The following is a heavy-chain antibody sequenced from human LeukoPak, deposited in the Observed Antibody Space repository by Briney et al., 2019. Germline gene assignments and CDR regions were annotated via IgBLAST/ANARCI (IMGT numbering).Heavy chain of an antibody. CDR2: IYTSGST. CDR3: ARDTATVTTGWFDP. D-gene: IGHD4-17*01. CDR1: GGSISSGSYY. V-gene: IGHV4-61*02. Sequence: SQTLSLTCTVSGGSISSGSYYWSWIRQPAGKGLEWIGRIYTSGSTNYNPSLKSRVTISVDTSKNQFSLKLSSVTAADTAVYYCARDTATVTTGWFDPWGQGTLVTVSS. J-gene: IGHJ5*02.